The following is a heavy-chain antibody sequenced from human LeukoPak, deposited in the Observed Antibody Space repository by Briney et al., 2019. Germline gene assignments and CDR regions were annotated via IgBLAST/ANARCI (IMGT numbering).Heavy chain of an antibody. CDR1: GGTFSSYA. CDR3: ATHPQGYFDY. CDR2: IIPIFGTA. J-gene: IGHJ4*02. V-gene: IGHV1-69*05. Sequence: ASVKVSCEASGGTFSSYAISWVRQAPGQGLEWMGGIIPIFGTANYAQKFQGRVTITTDESTSTAYMELSSLRSEDTAVYYCATHPQGYFDYWGQGTLVTVSS.